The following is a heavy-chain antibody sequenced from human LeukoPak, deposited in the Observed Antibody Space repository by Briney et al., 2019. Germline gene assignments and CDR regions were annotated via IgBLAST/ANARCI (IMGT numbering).Heavy chain of an antibody. CDR2: ITGSGGGT. V-gene: IGHV3-23*01. Sequence: GGSLRLSCAASGFTFSNYAMNWVRQAPGKGLEWVSRITGSGGGTYYGDSVKGRFTISRVNSKNTLYLQMNSLRAEDTAVYFCAKGIAGWGAFDIWGQGTMVTVSS. J-gene: IGHJ3*02. CDR1: GFTFSNYA. D-gene: IGHD6-19*01. CDR3: AKGIAGWGAFDI.